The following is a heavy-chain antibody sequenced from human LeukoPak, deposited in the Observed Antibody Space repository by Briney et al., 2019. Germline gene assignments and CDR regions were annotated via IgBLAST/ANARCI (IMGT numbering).Heavy chain of an antibody. Sequence: SETLSLTCTVSGGSISSYYWSWIRQPPGKGLKWNGYIYYSGSTSYSPSLRSRVTMSVDTSKNQFSLNLSSVTAADTAVYYCARGIVAAATGYFDYWGQGTLVTVSS. CDR3: ARGIVAAATGYFDY. CDR1: GGSISSYY. D-gene: IGHD6-13*01. CDR2: IYYSGST. V-gene: IGHV4-59*12. J-gene: IGHJ4*02.